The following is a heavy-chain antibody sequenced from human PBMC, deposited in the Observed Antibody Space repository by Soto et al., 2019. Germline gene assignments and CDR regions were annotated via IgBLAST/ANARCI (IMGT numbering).Heavy chain of an antibody. J-gene: IGHJ6*03. CDR3: ARDYGSGSYYSYYYYYYMDV. D-gene: IGHD3-10*01. CDR2: IKQDGSEK. Sequence: GGSLRLSCAASGFTFSSYWMSWVRQAPGKGLEWVANIKQDGSEKYYVDSVKGRFTISRDNAKNLLYLQMNSLRAEDTAVYYCARDYGSGSYYSYYYYYYMDVWGKGTTVTVSS. CDR1: GFTFSSYW. V-gene: IGHV3-7*01.